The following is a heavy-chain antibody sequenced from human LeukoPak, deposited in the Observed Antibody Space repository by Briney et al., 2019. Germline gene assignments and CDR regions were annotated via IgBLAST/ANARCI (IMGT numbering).Heavy chain of an antibody. V-gene: IGHV3-66*01. CDR1: GFTVSSNY. J-gene: IGHJ6*02. CDR2: IYSCCST. CDR3: ARDGPYDYVWGSYRPPSRDYYYGMDV. Sequence: WGSLTLSCAASGFTVSSNYISWDCQAPGQGLELVSLIYSCCSTYYADSVKGRFTITRDNSKNTLYLQMNSLRAEDTAVYYCARDGPYDYVWGSYRPPSRDYYYGMDVWGQGTTVTVSS. D-gene: IGHD3-16*02.